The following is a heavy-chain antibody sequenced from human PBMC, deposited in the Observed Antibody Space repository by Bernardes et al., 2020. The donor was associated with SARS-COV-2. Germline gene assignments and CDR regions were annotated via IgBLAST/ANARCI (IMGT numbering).Heavy chain of an antibody. CDR1: GFTFSSYA. J-gene: IGHJ4*02. V-gene: IGHV3-23*01. D-gene: IGHD2-2*01. Sequence: GGSLRLSCAASGFTFSSYAMSWVRQAPGKGLEWVSAISGSGGSTYYADSVKGRFTISRDNSKNTLYLQMNSLRAEDTAVYYCAKSPVYGAVPAADPYYFDYWGQGTLVTVSS. CDR3: AKSPVYGAVPAADPYYFDY. CDR2: ISGSGGST.